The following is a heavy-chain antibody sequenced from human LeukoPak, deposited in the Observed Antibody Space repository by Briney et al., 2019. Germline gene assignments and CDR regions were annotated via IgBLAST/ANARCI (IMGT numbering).Heavy chain of an antibody. J-gene: IGHJ6*02. CDR3: ATVGYCSSTSCYTGSRNYYYYGMDV. D-gene: IGHD2-2*02. CDR1: GYTFTSYY. CDR2: INPSGGST. V-gene: IGHV1-46*01. Sequence: ASVKVSCKASGYTFTSYYMHWVRQAPGQGLEWMGIINPSGGSTSYAQKFQGRVTMTRDTSTSTVYMELSSLRSEDTAVYYCATVGYCSSTSCYTGSRNYYYYGMDVWGQGTTVTVSS.